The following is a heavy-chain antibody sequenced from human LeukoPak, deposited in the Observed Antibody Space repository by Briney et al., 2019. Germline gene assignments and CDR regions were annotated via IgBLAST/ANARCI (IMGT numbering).Heavy chain of an antibody. J-gene: IGHJ4*02. CDR2: ITTSADTP. CDR3: AKALTTVTTIWDY. D-gene: IGHD4-17*01. V-gene: IGHV3-23*01. CDR1: GFTFSSYA. Sequence: TGGSLRLSCAASGFTFSSYAMHWVRQAPGKGLEWVSLITTSADTPYYADSVKGRFTISRDNSKNTLFLQMNGLRAEDTAVYYCAKALTTVTTIWDYWGQGTLVTVSS.